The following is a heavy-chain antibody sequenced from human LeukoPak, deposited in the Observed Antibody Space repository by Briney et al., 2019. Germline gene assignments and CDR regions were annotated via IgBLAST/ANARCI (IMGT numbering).Heavy chain of an antibody. CDR3: ARGVAAAGSDFDN. Sequence: GGSLRLSCAASGFTFSSYAMSWVRQAPGKGLEWVSSISSSSSYIYYADSVKGRFTISRDNDKNSLYLQMNSLRAEDTAVYYCARGVAAAGSDFDNWGQGTLVTVSS. D-gene: IGHD6-13*01. CDR2: ISSSSSYI. V-gene: IGHV3-21*01. J-gene: IGHJ4*02. CDR1: GFTFSSYA.